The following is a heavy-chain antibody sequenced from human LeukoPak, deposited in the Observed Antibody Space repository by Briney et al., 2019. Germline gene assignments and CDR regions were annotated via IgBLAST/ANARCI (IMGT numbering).Heavy chain of an antibody. CDR3: ARHVHSDSRYYYDSSGPYWYFDL. J-gene: IGHJ2*01. Sequence: SETLSLTCTVSGGSISSGGYYWSWIRQPPGKGLEWIGYIYHSGSTYYNPSLKSRVTISVDRSKNQFSLKLSSVTAADTAVYYCARHVHSDSRYYYDSSGPYWYFDLWGRGTLVTVSS. D-gene: IGHD3-22*01. CDR1: GGSISSGGYY. V-gene: IGHV4-30-2*01. CDR2: IYHSGST.